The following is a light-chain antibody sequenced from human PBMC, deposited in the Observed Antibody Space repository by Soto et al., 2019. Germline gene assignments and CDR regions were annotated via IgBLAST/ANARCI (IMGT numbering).Light chain of an antibody. Sequence: QSALTQPASVSGSPGQSITISCTGTSSDVGGYNYVSWYQQFPGKVPKLMIYDVSNRPSGVSSRFSGSKSGNTASLTISGLQPEDEADYYCSSYTSSVTYVFGTGTKLTV. J-gene: IGLJ1*01. CDR2: DVS. CDR1: SSDVGGYNY. CDR3: SSYTSSVTYV. V-gene: IGLV2-14*01.